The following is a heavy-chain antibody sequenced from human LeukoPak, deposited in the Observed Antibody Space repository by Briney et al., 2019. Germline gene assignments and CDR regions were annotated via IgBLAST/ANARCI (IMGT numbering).Heavy chain of an antibody. CDR2: ISSSSRTI. J-gene: IGHJ6*03. D-gene: IGHD5-18*01. CDR3: ARDGGYSYGHHYYYYYYMDV. CDR1: GFTFSSYS. Sequence: PGGSLRLSCAASGFTFSSYSMNWVRQAPGKGLEWVSYISSSSRTINYADSVKGRFTISRDNAKNSLYLQMNSLRADDTAVYYCARDGGYSYGHHYYYYYYMDVWGKGTTVTVSS. V-gene: IGHV3-48*01.